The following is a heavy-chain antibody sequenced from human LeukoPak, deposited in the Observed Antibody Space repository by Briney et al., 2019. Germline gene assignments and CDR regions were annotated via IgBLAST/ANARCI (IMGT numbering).Heavy chain of an antibody. CDR3: ARIGRPDPYIVGHYFDY. CDR1: GFTVSSYW. Sequence: GGSLRLSCAASGFTVSSYWMSWVRQAPGKGLEGVANKKQDGSEQYYADPLKGRSTISRDNAKNSLYLQMNSLRAEDTAVYYCARIGRPDPYIVGHYFDYWGQGTLVTVSS. J-gene: IGHJ4*02. CDR2: KKQDGSEQ. V-gene: IGHV3-7*04. D-gene: IGHD2-15*01.